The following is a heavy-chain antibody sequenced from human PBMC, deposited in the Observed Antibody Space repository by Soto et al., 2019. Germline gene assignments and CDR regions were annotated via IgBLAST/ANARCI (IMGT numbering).Heavy chain of an antibody. J-gene: IGHJ4*02. CDR3: ARAPKVSGSSQTRPDF. CDR1: SGSFSGYY. D-gene: IGHD6-6*01. V-gene: IGHV4-34*01. CDR2: ISQSGNT. Sequence: SETLSLTCSIYSGSFSGYYWSWIRQPPGKGLESIGEISQSGNTNYSPSLKSRVSISIDTSKKQFSLNLASVSAADTAVYYCARAPKVSGSSQTRPDFWGQGTLVTVYS.